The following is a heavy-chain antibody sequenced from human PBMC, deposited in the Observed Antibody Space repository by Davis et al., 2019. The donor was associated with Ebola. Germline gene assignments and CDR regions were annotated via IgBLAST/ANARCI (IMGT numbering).Heavy chain of an antibody. D-gene: IGHD1-26*01. CDR1: GYTFTSYG. CDR3: ARHEWVFEYYFDY. CDR2: ISVKYGNT. Sequence: AASVKVSCKASGYTFTSYGISWVRQAPGQGLEWMGWISVKYGNTNYAQKFQGRVTMTTDTFTNTAYMELRSLGSDDTAVYYCARHEWVFEYYFDYWGQGTLVTVSS. J-gene: IGHJ4*02. V-gene: IGHV1-18*04.